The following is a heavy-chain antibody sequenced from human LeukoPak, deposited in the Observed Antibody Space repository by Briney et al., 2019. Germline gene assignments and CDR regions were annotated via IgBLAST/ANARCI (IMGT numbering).Heavy chain of an antibody. CDR1: GGSISSYN. CDR3: AGCSAFYLFVMDV. CDR2: IYYSGSN. Sequence: SETLSLTCTVSGGSISSYNRSWVRQAPGKGLEWVGYIYYSGSNNYNPYFKRRVTISVDAYKKKLSLKLSSVTAADTAGYYCAGCSAFYLFVMDVWVKGTTVTVSS. V-gene: IGHV4-59*01. J-gene: IGHJ6*04. D-gene: IGHD2/OR15-2a*01.